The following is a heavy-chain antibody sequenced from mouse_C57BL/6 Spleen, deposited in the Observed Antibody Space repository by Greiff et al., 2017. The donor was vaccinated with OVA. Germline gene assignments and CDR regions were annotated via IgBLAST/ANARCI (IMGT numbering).Heavy chain of an antibody. CDR3: ARRELGPFDY. D-gene: IGHD4-1*01. Sequence: VQLQQSGPELVKPGASVKISCKASGYTFTDYYMNWVKQSHGKSLEWIGDINPNNGGTSYNQKFKGKATLTVDKSSSTAYMELRSLTSEDSAVYYCARRELGPFDYWGQGTTLTVSS. CDR2: INPNNGGT. V-gene: IGHV1-26*01. CDR1: GYTFTDYY. J-gene: IGHJ2*01.